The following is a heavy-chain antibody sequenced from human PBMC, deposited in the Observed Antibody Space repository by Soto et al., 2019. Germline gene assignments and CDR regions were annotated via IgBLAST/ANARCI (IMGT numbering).Heavy chain of an antibody. J-gene: IGHJ6*02. Sequence: GGSLRLSCAASRFTFSSYGMHWVRQAPGKGLEWVAVISYDGSNKYYADSVKGRFTISRDNSKNTLYLQMNSLRAEDTAVYYCEKNTDDLAGIYYYYVMDVWGQGTTVTVSS. CDR1: RFTFSSYG. CDR2: ISYDGSNK. V-gene: IGHV3-30*18. CDR3: EKNTDDLAGIYYYYVMDV. D-gene: IGHD6-19*01.